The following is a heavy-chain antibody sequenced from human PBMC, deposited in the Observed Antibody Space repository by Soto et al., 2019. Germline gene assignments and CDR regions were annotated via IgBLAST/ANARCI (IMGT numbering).Heavy chain of an antibody. V-gene: IGHV4-39*07. J-gene: IGHJ6*02. Sequence: PSETLSLTCTVSGGSISSSSYYWGWIRQPPGKGLEWIGSIYYSGSTYYNPSLKSRVTISVDMSKNQLSLRLSSVTAADTAVYYCARDLWGYCGTDCYPLDVWGQGTTVTVSS. D-gene: IGHD2-21*02. CDR2: IYYSGST. CDR3: ARDLWGYCGTDCYPLDV. CDR1: GGSISSSSYY.